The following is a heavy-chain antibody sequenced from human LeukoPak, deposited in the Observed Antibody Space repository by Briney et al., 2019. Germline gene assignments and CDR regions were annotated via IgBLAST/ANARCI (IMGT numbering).Heavy chain of an antibody. Sequence: GGSLRLSCAASGFTFSSYWMSWVRQAPGKGLEWVAKINQDGSDKYYVDSVKGRFTISRDNAKNSLYLQMNSLRAEDTAVYYCARGPHIAVAGPLGFYYYYMDVWGKGTTVTVSS. D-gene: IGHD6-19*01. CDR2: INQDGSDK. CDR1: GFTFSSYW. CDR3: ARGPHIAVAGPLGFYYYYMDV. J-gene: IGHJ6*03. V-gene: IGHV3-7*01.